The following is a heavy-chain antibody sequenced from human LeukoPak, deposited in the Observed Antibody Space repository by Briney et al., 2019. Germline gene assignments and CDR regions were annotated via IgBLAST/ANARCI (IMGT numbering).Heavy chain of an antibody. CDR1: GYSFTSYW. CDR3: ARQMFHRAAGYGMDV. J-gene: IGHJ6*02. CDR2: IYPGDSDT. Sequence: GESLKISCKGSGYSFTSYWIGWVRQMPGKGLEWMGIIYPGDSDTRYSPSFQGQVTISADKSISTAYLQWSSLKASDTAMYYCARQMFHRAAGYGMDVWGQGTTVTVSS. V-gene: IGHV5-51*01. D-gene: IGHD6-13*01.